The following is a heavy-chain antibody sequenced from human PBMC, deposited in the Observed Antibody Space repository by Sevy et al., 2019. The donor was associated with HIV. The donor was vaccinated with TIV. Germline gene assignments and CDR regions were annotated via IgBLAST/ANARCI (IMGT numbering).Heavy chain of an antibody. CDR1: GFTFNSYA. V-gene: IGHV3-23*01. CDR2: ISGRGDRT. D-gene: IGHD5-12*01. Sequence: GGSLRLSCAASGFTFNSYAISWVRQAPGKGLEWVSGISGRGDRTYFTDYVKGRFIISRDNSKNTLYLQIDNLRAEDTAVYYCAKATSAKATEVHFDYWGQGTLVTVSS. J-gene: IGHJ4*02. CDR3: AKATSAKATEVHFDY.